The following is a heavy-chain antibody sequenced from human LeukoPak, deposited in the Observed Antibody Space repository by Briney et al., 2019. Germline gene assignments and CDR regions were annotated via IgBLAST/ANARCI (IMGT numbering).Heavy chain of an antibody. CDR2: IYYSGST. CDR1: GGSISNNNYY. D-gene: IGHD2-2*03. CDR3: ARLDIVVVPAATDY. V-gene: IGHV4-39*01. J-gene: IGHJ4*02. Sequence: SETLSLTCTVSGGSISNNNYYWDWIRQPPGKGLEWIGTIYYSGSTYYNPSLKSRVSMFVDTSKNQFSLSLSSVTAADTAVYYCARLDIVVVPAATDYWGQGTLVTVSS.